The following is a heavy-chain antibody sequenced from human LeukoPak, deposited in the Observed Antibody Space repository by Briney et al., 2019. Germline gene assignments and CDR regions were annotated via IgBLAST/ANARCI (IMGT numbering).Heavy chain of an antibody. V-gene: IGHV1-69*13. Sequence: ASVKVSCKASGGTFSSYAISWVRQAPGQGLEWMGGIIPIFGTANYAQKFQGRVTITADESTSTAYMELSSLRSEDTAVYYCARDNLALPAIAAAGTFSPFYYYGMDVWGQGTTVTVSS. CDR2: IIPIFGTA. CDR3: ARDNLALPAIAAAGTFSPFYYYGMDV. D-gene: IGHD6-13*01. CDR1: GGTFSSYA. J-gene: IGHJ6*02.